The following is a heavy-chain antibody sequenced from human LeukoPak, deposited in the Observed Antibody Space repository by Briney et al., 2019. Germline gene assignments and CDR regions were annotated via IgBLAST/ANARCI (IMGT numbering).Heavy chain of an antibody. CDR2: ISSSSTSI. Sequence: VGCLRLSCADSGFLFSDFIDHTMVWVRQAPGKGLEWVSYISSSSTSISYADSVRGRFSISRDNAQRSLYLHMNSLRDEDTAVYYCAREFSVVGNFDYWGQGTLVIVSS. CDR3: AREFSVVGNFDY. J-gene: IGHJ4*02. D-gene: IGHD2-21*01. CDR1: GFLFSDFIDHT. V-gene: IGHV3-21*01.